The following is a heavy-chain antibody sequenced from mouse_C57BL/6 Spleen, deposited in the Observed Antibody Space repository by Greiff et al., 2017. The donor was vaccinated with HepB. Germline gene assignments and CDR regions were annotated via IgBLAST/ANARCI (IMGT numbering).Heavy chain of an antibody. V-gene: IGHV5-4*01. CDR1: GFTFSSYA. Sequence: EVKLVESGGGLVKPGGSLKLSCAASGFTFSSYAMSWVRQTPEKRLEWVATISDGGSYTYYPDNVKGRFTISRDNAKNNLYLQMSHLKSEDTAMYYCTREDYDDYGMEFWGEKTSVTLSS. D-gene: IGHD2-4*01. CDR3: TREDYDDYGMEF. J-gene: IGHJ4*01. CDR2: ISDGGSYT.